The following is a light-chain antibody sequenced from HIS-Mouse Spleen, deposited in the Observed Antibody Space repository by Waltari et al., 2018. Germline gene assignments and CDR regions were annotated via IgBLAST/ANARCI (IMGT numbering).Light chain of an antibody. Sequence: TQSPATLSVSPGERATLSCRASQSVSSYLAWYQQKPGKAPKLLIYAASTLQSGVPSRFSGSGSGTEFTLTISSLQPEDFATYYCQQLNSYPPTFGQGTKVEIK. J-gene: IGKJ1*01. V-gene: IGKV1-9*01. CDR1: QSVSSY. CDR2: AAS. CDR3: QQLNSYPPT.